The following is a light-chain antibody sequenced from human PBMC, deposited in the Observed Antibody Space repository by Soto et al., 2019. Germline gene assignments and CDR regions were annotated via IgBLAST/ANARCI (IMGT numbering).Light chain of an antibody. CDR1: QSVSSSY. Sequence: EIVLTQSPGTLSLSPGERATLSCRASQSVSSSYLSWYQQKPGQSPRLLIYGASSRATGIPDKFNGSGFGTDFTLTISRLEPEDFAVYYCPQYGSSPLNFGGGTKVDIK. J-gene: IGKJ4*01. CDR3: PQYGSSPLN. CDR2: GAS. V-gene: IGKV3-20*01.